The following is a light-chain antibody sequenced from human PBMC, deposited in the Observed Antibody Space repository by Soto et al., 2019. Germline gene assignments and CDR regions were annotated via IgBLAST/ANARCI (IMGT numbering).Light chain of an antibody. Sequence: SYELTQPPSVSVSPGQTARITCSGDALPKQYAYWYQQKPGQAPVLVIYKDSERPSGIPERFSGSSSGTTVTLTISRVQVEDEADYYCQSADSSGTFSHVVGTGTKLTVL. CDR2: KDS. CDR1: ALPKQY. CDR3: QSADSSGTFSHV. V-gene: IGLV3-25*03. J-gene: IGLJ1*01.